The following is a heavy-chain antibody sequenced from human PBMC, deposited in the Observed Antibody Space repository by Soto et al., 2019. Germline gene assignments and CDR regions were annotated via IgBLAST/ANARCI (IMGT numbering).Heavy chain of an antibody. J-gene: IGHJ4*02. V-gene: IGHV2-5*02. CDR2: IYWDDDK. CDR1: GFSLSTSGVG. Sequence: QITLKESGPTLVKPTQTLTLTCTFSGFSLSTSGVGVGWIRQPPGKALEWLALIYWDDDKRYSPSLKSRLTITKDTSKIPVVLTMTNMDPVDTATYYCAHRRGPRGDFDYWGQGTLVTVSS. CDR3: AHRRGPRGDFDY. D-gene: IGHD3-10*01.